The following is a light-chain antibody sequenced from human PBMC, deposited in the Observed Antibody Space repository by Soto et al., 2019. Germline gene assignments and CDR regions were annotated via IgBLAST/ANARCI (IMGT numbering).Light chain of an antibody. CDR3: MQALQTPS. Sequence: ESVMSQSPLSLSVTPGESASISCRSSQSLLHSNGYNYLDWYLQKPGQSPQLLIYLGSFRAAGVPDRFSGSGSGTDFTLKISRVEAADVGVYYCMQALQTPSFGGGTKVEIK. CDR1: QSLLHSNGYNY. J-gene: IGKJ4*01. CDR2: LGS. V-gene: IGKV2-28*01.